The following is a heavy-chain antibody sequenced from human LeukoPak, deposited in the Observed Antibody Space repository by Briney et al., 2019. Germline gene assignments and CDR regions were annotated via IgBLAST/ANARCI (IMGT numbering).Heavy chain of an antibody. J-gene: IGHJ5*02. CDR2: IKQDGSEK. CDR3: ARGDGYGALGFDP. Sequence: GGSLRLSCAASGFTFSSYAMSWVRQAPGKGLEWVANIKQDGSEKYYVDSVKGRFTISRDNAKNSLYLQMNSLRAEDTAVYYCARGDGYGALGFDPWGQGTLVTVSS. D-gene: IGHD2-21*02. V-gene: IGHV3-7*01. CDR1: GFTFSSYA.